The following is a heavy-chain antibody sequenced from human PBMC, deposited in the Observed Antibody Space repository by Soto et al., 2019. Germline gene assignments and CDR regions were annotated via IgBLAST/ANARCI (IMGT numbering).Heavy chain of an antibody. D-gene: IGHD6-19*01. V-gene: IGHV3-72*01. J-gene: IGHJ6*02. CDR3: AMLGGWSGGSNDMDV. CDR1: GLIFSDYH. Sequence: EVQLVESGGGLVQPGGSLRLSRAASGLIFSDYHMDWVRQAPGKGLEWVGRIRRKANSYTTEYAASVKARFTISRDDSKNSLYLQMNSLKTADTAVYYCAMLGGWSGGSNDMDVWGQGTTVTVSS. CDR2: IRRKANSYTT.